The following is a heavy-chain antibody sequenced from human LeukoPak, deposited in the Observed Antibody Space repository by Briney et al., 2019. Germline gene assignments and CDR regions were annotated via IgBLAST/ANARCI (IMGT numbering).Heavy chain of an antibody. Sequence: ASVKVSCKVSGYTLTELSMHWVRQAPGKGLEWMGGFDPEDGETIYAQKFQGRVTMTEDTSTDTAYMELSSLRSEDTAVYYCATSYGSGSYYRVGYYYYYMDVWGKGTTVTVSS. CDR2: FDPEDGET. D-gene: IGHD3-10*01. CDR3: ATSYGSGSYYRVGYYYYYMDV. V-gene: IGHV1-24*01. J-gene: IGHJ6*03. CDR1: GYTLTELS.